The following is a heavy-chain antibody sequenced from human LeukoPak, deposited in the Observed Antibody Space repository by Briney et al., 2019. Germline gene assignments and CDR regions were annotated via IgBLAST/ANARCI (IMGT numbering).Heavy chain of an antibody. CDR1: GDTFTIDW. V-gene: IGHV5-51*01. D-gene: IGHD1-26*01. J-gene: IGHJ4*02. CDR3: ARQGGLGFDY. Sequence: GESLKISCKGSGDTFTIDWIAWVRQLPGKGLEWMGIIYPGDSDTRYSPSFQGQVTISADKSISTAYLQWSSLKASDSAMYYCARQGGLGFDYWGQGTLVTVSS. CDR2: IYPGDSDT.